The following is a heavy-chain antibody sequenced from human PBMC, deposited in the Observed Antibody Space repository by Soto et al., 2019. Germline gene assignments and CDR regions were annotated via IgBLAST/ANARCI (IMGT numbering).Heavy chain of an antibody. CDR3: ARTPPVAGAMDC. J-gene: IGHJ4*02. V-gene: IGHV4-38-2*01. Sequence: SETLSLTCAVSGYSISSGYYWGWFRQPPGKGLEWIGSIYHSGSTYYNPSHKSRVTISVGTSRLWFSLKLISVTAANTGVYYCARTPPVAGAMDCWGQGTLVTV. D-gene: IGHD6-19*01. CDR1: GYSISSGYY. CDR2: IYHSGST.